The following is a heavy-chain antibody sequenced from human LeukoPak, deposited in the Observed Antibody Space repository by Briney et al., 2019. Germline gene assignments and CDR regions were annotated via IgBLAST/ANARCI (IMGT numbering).Heavy chain of an antibody. Sequence: GGSLRLSCAASGFTFSDYYMSWIRQAPGKGLEWVSYISGSGSTLYYADSVKGRFTISRDNTKNSLYLQMNSLRAEDTAVYYCARAVAGPSGRFDYWGQGTPVTVSS. D-gene: IGHD6-19*01. J-gene: IGHJ4*02. CDR3: ARAVAGPSGRFDY. CDR2: ISGSGSTL. V-gene: IGHV3-11*01. CDR1: GFTFSDYY.